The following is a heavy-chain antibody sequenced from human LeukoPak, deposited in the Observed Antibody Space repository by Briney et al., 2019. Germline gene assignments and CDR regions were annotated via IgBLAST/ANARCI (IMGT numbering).Heavy chain of an antibody. D-gene: IGHD6-19*01. J-gene: IGHJ4*02. V-gene: IGHV3-53*01. Sequence: SGGSLRLSCAASGFTVSSNYMSWVRRAPGKGLEWVSVIYSGGSTDYADSVKGRFTISRDNSKNTLYLQMNSLRAEDTAVYYCAKGGRGGWAGTGIDYWGQGTLVTVSS. CDR3: AKGGRGGWAGTGIDY. CDR2: IYSGGST. CDR1: GFTVSSNY.